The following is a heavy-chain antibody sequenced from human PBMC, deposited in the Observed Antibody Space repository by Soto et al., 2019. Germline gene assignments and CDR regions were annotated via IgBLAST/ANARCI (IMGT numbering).Heavy chain of an antibody. V-gene: IGHV3-30-3*01. J-gene: IGHJ5*02. Sequence: QVQLVESGGGVVQPGRSLRLSCAASGFTFSSYAMHWVRQAPGKGLEWVAVISYDGSNKYFADSVKGRFTISRDNSKNTLYLQMNSISAEDTAVYYSAADRDDYCDYSLFDPWCQGTLVSVSP. CDR1: GFTFSSYA. CDR3: AADRDDYCDYSLFDP. CDR2: ISYDGSNK. D-gene: IGHD4-17*01.